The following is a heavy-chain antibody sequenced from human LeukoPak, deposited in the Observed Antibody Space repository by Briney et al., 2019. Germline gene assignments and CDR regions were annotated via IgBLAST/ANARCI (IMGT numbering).Heavy chain of an antibody. J-gene: IGHJ5*02. CDR3: ARDPYGDYREGWFDP. CDR1: GGTFSSYA. D-gene: IGHD4-17*01. V-gene: IGHV1-69*13. CDR2: IIPIFGTA. Sequence: SVKVSCKASGGTFSSYAISWVRQAPGQGLEWMGGIIPIFGTANYAQKFQGRVTITAEESTSTAYMELSSLRSEDTAVYYCARDPYGDYREGWFDPWGQGTLVTVSS.